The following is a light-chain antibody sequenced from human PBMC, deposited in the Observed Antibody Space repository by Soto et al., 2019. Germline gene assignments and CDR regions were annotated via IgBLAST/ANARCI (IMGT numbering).Light chain of an antibody. J-gene: IGLJ1*01. CDR3: QSYDSSLSGFYV. CDR2: GNS. V-gene: IGLV1-40*01. CDR1: SSNIGAGYD. Sequence: QSVLTQPPSVSGAPGQRVTISCTGSSSNIGAGYDVHWYQQLPGKAPKLLIYGNSNRPSGVPDRFSGSKSGTSASLAITGLRAEDEADDYCQSYDSSLSGFYVFGTGTKLTVL.